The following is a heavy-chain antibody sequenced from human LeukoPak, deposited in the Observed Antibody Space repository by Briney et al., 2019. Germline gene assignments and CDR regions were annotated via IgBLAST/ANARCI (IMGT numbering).Heavy chain of an antibody. J-gene: IGHJ4*02. CDR1: GYTFTSYG. CDR2: ISAYNGNT. Sequence: GASVKVSCKASGYTFTSYGISWVRQAPGQGLEWMGWISAYNGNTNYAQKLQGRVTMTTDTSTSTAYMELRSLRSDDTAVYYCARVVNLACSRKYYFDYWGQGTLVTVSS. D-gene: IGHD3-10*02. V-gene: IGHV1-18*01. CDR3: ARVVNLACSRKYYFDY.